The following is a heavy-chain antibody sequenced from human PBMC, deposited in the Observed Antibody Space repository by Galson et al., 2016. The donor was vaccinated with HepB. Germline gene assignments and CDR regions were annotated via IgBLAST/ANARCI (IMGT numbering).Heavy chain of an antibody. CDR1: GYTFTSYH. CDR2: VDPSGGST. V-gene: IGHV1-46*01. D-gene: IGHD3-22*01. J-gene: IGHJ4*02. Sequence: VKVSCKASGYTFTSYHMHWVRQAPGQGLEWMGSVDPSGGSTNYAQKFQGRVTMTRDTSTTTVYMELSSLRSEDTAVYYCAYSRGYWAFDDWGRGTLVTVSS. CDR3: AYSRGYWAFDD.